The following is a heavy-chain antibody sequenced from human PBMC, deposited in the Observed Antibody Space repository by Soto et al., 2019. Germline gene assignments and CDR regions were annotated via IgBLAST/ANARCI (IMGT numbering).Heavy chain of an antibody. J-gene: IGHJ4*02. V-gene: IGHV3-49*04. CDR1: GFTFGDYA. CDR3: TRDSGKYYDFWSGYYY. D-gene: IGHD3-3*01. Sequence: GGSLRLSCTASGFTFGDYAMSWVRQAPGKGLEWVGFIRSKAYGGTTEYAASVKGRFTISRDDSKSIAYLQMNSLKTXDTAVYYCTRDSGKYYDFWSGYYYWGQGTLVTVSS. CDR2: IRSKAYGGTT.